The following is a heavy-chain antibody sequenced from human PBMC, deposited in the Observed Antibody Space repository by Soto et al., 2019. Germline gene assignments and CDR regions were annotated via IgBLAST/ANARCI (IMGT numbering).Heavy chain of an antibody. Sequence: ASVKVSCKASGGTFSSYAISWVRQAPGQGLEWMGGIIPIFGTANYAQKFQGRVTITADESTSTAYMELSSLRSEDTAVYYCARGGQPVPLYSSPPDFIAAAGLTSLDYYYGMDVWGQGTTVTVSS. CDR3: ARGGQPVPLYSSPPDFIAAAGLTSLDYYYGMDV. V-gene: IGHV1-69*13. J-gene: IGHJ6*02. CDR1: GGTFSSYA. CDR2: IIPIFGTA. D-gene: IGHD6-13*01.